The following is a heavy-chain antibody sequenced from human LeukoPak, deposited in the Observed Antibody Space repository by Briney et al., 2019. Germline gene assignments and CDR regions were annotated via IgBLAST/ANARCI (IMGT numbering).Heavy chain of an antibody. J-gene: IGHJ4*02. CDR2: ISGSGATI. CDR1: GFTVSTNC. CDR3: ARDSLPTTGIFDS. Sequence: TGGSLRLSCAASGFTVSTNCMTWVRQAPGKGLECVSYISGSGATIYYADSMKGRFTISRDNAKNSLYLQMDSLRAEDTAVYYCARDSLPTTGIFDSWGQGILVTVSS. D-gene: IGHD3-9*01. V-gene: IGHV3-48*04.